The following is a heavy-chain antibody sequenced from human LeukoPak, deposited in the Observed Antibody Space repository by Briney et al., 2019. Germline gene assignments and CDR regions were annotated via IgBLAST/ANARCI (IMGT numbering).Heavy chain of an antibody. J-gene: IGHJ4*02. CDR3: SRSLLVTTPHFDY. Sequence: PSETLSLTCTVSGVSGGSLSSYYLCWIRHPPGNGLEWIGYIYYSGSTNSNPSLKSRLSISVDTSKNQFSLKLNSVTAADTAVYYCSRSLLVTTPHFDYWGQGILVTVSS. CDR2: IYYSGST. V-gene: IGHV4-59*08. D-gene: IGHD4-17*01. CDR1: GGSLSSYY.